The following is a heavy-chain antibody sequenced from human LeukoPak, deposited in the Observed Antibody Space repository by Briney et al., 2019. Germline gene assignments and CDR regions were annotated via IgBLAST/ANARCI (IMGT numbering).Heavy chain of an antibody. CDR3: AKDLGLGVVAGGPGAIDH. CDR2: SLYDGTKE. J-gene: IGHJ4*02. V-gene: IGHV3-30*18. D-gene: IGHD3-16*01. Sequence: PGGSLRLSRTASGFIFSNYVMHWVRQAPGKGLERVALSLYDGTKEYYADSVKGRFTISRDSSRNTVYLHMRSLRIDDTAIYYCAKDLGLGVVAGGPGAIDHWGQGTLVTVSS. CDR1: GFIFSNYV.